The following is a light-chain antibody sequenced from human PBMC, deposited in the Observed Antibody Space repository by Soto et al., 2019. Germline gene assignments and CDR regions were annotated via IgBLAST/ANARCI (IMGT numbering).Light chain of an antibody. V-gene: IGLV2-14*03. J-gene: IGLJ1*01. Sequence: QSALTQPASVSGSPGQSITISCTGTSSDVGGYNYVSWHQQHPGKAPKLMIYDVSNRPSGVSNRFSGSKSGNTASLTISGLQTEDEADYYCSSYTSSSTRVFGTRTKVTVL. CDR3: SSYTSSSTRV. CDR2: DVS. CDR1: SSDVGGYNY.